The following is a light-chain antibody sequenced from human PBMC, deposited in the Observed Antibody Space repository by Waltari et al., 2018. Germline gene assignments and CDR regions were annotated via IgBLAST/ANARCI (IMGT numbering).Light chain of an antibody. CDR3: HQYDKWPQT. V-gene: IGKV3-15*01. CDR1: ESIGSN. J-gene: IGKJ1*01. Sequence: EVLMTQSPATLYVSPGESVTLSCRASESIGSNLGWYQQRPGQAPRLLIFEASTRATGIPARFSASGSGTEFALAISDLQSEDFAVYYCHQYDKWPQTFGPGTKV. CDR2: EAS.